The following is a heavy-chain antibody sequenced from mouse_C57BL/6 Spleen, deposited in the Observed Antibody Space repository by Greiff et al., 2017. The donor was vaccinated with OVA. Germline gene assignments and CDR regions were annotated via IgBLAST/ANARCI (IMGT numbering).Heavy chain of an antibody. CDR3: ARCEVVATPGNYFDY. CDR1: GYAFSSSW. V-gene: IGHV1-82*01. D-gene: IGHD1-1*01. J-gene: IGHJ2*01. Sequence: QVQLQQSGPELVKPGASVKISCKASGYAFSSSWMNWVQQRPGKGLEWIGRIYPGDGDTNYNGKFKGKATLTADKSSSTAYMQLSSLTSEDSAVYFCARCEVVATPGNYFDYWGQGTTLTVSS. CDR2: IYPGDGDT.